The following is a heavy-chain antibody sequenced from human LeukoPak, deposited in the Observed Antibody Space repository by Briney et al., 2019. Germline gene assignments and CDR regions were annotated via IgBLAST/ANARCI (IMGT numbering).Heavy chain of an antibody. Sequence: SQTLSLTCALSAYSLSTNWVTWIWIRYPPSRALEWLGRTYYRSEWYNDYAVYVKSRITINPDTSNNQISLQLNSVTPEDTAAYYCAKAGVGATGYYDYWGQGTLVTVSS. CDR3: AKAGVGATGYYDY. D-gene: IGHD1-26*01. J-gene: IGHJ4*02. CDR1: AYSLSTNWVT. CDR2: TYYRSEWYN. V-gene: IGHV6-1*01.